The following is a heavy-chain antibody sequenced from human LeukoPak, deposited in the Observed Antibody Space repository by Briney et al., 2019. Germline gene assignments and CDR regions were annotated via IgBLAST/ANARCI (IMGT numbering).Heavy chain of an antibody. Sequence: GASVKVSCKASGFTFTSYYMHWVRQAPGQGLEWMGRIIPILGIANYAQKFQGRVTITADKSTSTAYMELSSLRSEDTAVYYCARARTTGFYYYYGMDVWGQGTTVTVSS. J-gene: IGHJ6*02. CDR3: ARARTTGFYYYYGMDV. V-gene: IGHV1-69*02. D-gene: IGHD2-8*02. CDR2: IIPILGIA. CDR1: GFTFTSYY.